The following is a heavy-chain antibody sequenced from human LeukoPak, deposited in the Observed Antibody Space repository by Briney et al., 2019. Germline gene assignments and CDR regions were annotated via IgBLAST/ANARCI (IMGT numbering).Heavy chain of an antibody. CDR3: AKDRGGSGKYYYNDAFDI. CDR1: GFIFSSHA. CDR2: ISGSGGST. V-gene: IGHV3-23*01. Sequence: GGSLRLSCAASGFIFSSHAMSWVRQAPGKGLQWVSTISGSGGSTFYADSVKGRFTISRDSSKNTLYLQMNSLRAEDTALYYCAKDRGGSGKYYYNDAFDIWGQGTMVTVSS. D-gene: IGHD3-10*01. J-gene: IGHJ3*02.